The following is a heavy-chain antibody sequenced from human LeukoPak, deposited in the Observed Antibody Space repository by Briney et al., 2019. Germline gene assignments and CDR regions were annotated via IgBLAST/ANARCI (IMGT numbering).Heavy chain of an antibody. D-gene: IGHD1-26*01. CDR2: IIPIFGTA. V-gene: IGHV1-69*05. CDR3: ARDTGRSGSYPTYYFDY. CDR1: GGTFSSYA. J-gene: IGHJ4*02. Sequence: ASVKVSCKASGGTFSSYAISWVRQAPGQGLEWMGGIIPIFGTANYAQKFQGRVTMTRDTSTSTVYMELSSLRSEDTAVYYCARDTGRSGSYPTYYFDYWGQGTLVTVSS.